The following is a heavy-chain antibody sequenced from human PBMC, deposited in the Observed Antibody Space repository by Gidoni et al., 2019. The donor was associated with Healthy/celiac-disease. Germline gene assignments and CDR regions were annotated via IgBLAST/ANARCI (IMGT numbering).Heavy chain of an antibody. CDR1: GFTFEDYA. CDR2: ISWNSGSI. CDR3: TKETGLVIRYFDY. J-gene: IGHJ4*02. V-gene: IGHV3-9*01. Sequence: EVQLVESGGGLVQPGRSLRLSCAASGFTFEDYAMHWVRQAPGKGLEWVSGISWNSGSIGYADSVKGRFTISRDNAKNSLYLQMNSLRAEDTAFYYCTKETGLVIRYFDYWGQGTLVTVSS. D-gene: IGHD3-22*01.